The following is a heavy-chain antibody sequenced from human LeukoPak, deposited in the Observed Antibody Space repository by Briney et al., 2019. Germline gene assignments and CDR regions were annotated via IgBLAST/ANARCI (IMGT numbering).Heavy chain of an antibody. V-gene: IGHV3-20*01. CDR3: ARKGVGGELGGFDY. Sequence: GGPLRLSCATSGFTFDDYGMSWVRQVPGKGLEWVSGINWNGGSTGYADSVKGRFTISRDNAKNSLYLQMNSLRAEDTALYHCARKGVGGELGGFDYWGQGALVTVSS. CDR2: INWNGGST. CDR1: GFTFDDYG. D-gene: IGHD3-16*01. J-gene: IGHJ4*02.